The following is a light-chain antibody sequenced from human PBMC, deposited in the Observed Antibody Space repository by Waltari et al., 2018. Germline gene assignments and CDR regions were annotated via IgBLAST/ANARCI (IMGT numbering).Light chain of an antibody. CDR1: QSLLNSDGYTH. V-gene: IGKV2-28*01. J-gene: IGKJ2*03. CDR2: LGF. Sequence: DLVVTQTPLSLPVTPGEPASISCRSSQSLLNSDGYTHLHWFLQKQGQSPHLLIYLGFNRASGVPDRFSGSGSGTHFTLTVSRVEAEDVGVYYCMQSLQTPFSFGQGTKVEMK. CDR3: MQSLQTPFS.